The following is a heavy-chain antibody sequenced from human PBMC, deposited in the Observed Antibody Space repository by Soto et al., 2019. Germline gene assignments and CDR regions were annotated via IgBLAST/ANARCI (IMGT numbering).Heavy chain of an antibody. CDR3: ARDLIPPGATENDNWFDP. J-gene: IGHJ5*02. Sequence: GPVKVSCKASGYTFTGYYMHWVRQAPGQGLEWMGWINPNSGGTNYAQKFQGRVTMTRDTSISTAYMELSRLRSDDTAVYYCARDLIPPGATENDNWFDPWGQGTLVTVSS. D-gene: IGHD2-2*01. V-gene: IGHV1-2*02. CDR1: GYTFTGYY. CDR2: INPNSGGT.